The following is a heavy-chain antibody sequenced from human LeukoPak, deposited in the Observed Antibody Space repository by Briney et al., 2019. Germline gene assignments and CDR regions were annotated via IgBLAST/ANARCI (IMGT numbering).Heavy chain of an antibody. CDR1: GYTFTSYG. J-gene: IGHJ4*02. V-gene: IGHV1-18*01. CDR2: ISAYNGNT. CDR3: ARSYDYTDYFDY. D-gene: IGHD4-11*01. Sequence: ASVKVSCKASGYTFTSYGISWVRQAPGQGLEWMGWISAYNGNTNYAQKLQGRVTMTTDTSTSTAYMELRSLRSDDTAVCYCARSYDYTDYFDYWGQGTLVTVSS.